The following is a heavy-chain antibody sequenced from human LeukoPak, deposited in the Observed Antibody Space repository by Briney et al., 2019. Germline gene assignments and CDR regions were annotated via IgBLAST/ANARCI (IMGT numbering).Heavy chain of an antibody. J-gene: IGHJ6*03. V-gene: IGHV4-59*01. CDR2: IYYSGST. CDR1: GGSLRSYY. CDR3: ARGGGLNYYYYYMDV. Sequence: SETLSLTCTVSGGSLRSYYWSWIRQPPGKGLEWIGYIYYSGSTNYNPSLKSRVTISVDTSKNQFSLKLSSVTAADTAVYYCARGGGLNYYYYYMDVWGKGTTVTISS. D-gene: IGHD3-16*01.